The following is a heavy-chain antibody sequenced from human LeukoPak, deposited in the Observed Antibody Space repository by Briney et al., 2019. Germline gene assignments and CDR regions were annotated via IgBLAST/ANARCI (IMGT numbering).Heavy chain of an antibody. Sequence: PGGSLRLSCAASGFTFNSYEMNWVRQAPGKGLEWVSYINSGGSAIYYADSVKGRFTISRDNAKNSLYLQMNSLRAEDTAVYYCARDRVIDIVATIALDYWGQGTLVTVSS. J-gene: IGHJ4*02. CDR2: INSGGSAI. CDR3: ARDRVIDIVATIALDY. V-gene: IGHV3-48*03. CDR1: GFTFNSYE. D-gene: IGHD5-12*01.